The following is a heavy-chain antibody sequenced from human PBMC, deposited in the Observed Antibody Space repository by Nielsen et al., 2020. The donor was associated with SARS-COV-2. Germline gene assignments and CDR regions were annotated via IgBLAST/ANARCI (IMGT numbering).Heavy chain of an antibody. CDR3: AATAPRDYDSSGYYFDY. CDR2: ISSSSSYT. D-gene: IGHD3-22*01. CDR1: GGSFSGYY. Sequence: LSLTCSVYGGSFSGYYCSWIRQAPGKGLEWVSYISSSSSYTNYADSVKGRFTISRDNAKNSLYLQMNSLRAEDTAVYYCAATAPRDYDSSGYYFDYWGQGTLVTVSS. J-gene: IGHJ4*02. V-gene: IGHV3-11*06.